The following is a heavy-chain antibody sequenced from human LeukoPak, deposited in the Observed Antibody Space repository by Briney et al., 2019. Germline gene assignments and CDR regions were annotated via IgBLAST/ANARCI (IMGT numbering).Heavy chain of an antibody. CDR1: RFTFSGYA. D-gene: IGHD6-19*01. CDR3: AKAFSSGWSPFDY. J-gene: IGHJ4*02. CDR2: ISASAGTT. Sequence: PGGSLRLSCAASRFTFSGYAMSWVRQAPGKGLEWVSAISASAGTTYYADSVKGRFTISRDNSKNTLYLQMNSLRAEDTAIYYCAKAFSSGWSPFDYWGQGTLVTVSS. V-gene: IGHV3-23*01.